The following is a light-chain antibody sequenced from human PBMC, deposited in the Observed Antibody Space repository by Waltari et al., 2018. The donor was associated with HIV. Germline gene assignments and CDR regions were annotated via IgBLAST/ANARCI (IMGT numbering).Light chain of an antibody. CDR1: STDVGPYSL. CDR2: EGN. J-gene: IGLJ2*01. CDR3: SSYTSFSTVL. Sequence: QSALTQPAPVSGSPGQSLTISCPGRSTDVGPYSLLSLYQHHPGKAPKLMIYEGNKRPSGVSNRFSGSKSGNTASLTISGLQAEDEADYYCSSYTSFSTVLFGGGTKLTVL. V-gene: IGLV2-23*03.